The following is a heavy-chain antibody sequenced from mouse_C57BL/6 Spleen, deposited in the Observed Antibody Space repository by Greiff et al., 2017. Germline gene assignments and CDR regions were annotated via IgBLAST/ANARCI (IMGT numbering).Heavy chain of an antibody. Sequence: QVQLQQSGPGLVQPSQSLSITCTVSGFSLTSYGVHWVRQSPGKGLEWLGVIWRGGSTDYNAAFMSRLSTTKDNSKSQVFFKMNSLQADDTAIYYCAKIGSSYGYAMDYWGQGTSVTVSS. D-gene: IGHD1-1*01. J-gene: IGHJ4*01. CDR3: AKIGSSYGYAMDY. V-gene: IGHV2-5*01. CDR2: IWRGGST. CDR1: GFSLTSYG.